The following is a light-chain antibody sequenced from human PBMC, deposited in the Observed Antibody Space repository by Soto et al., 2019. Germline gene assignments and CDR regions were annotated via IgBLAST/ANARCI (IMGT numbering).Light chain of an antibody. V-gene: IGKV1-39*01. J-gene: IGKJ1*01. CDR3: QQSYSTTWT. CDR2: AAS. Sequence: DIQMTQSPSSLSASVGGRVTITCRASQGISTYLNWYHQKPGKAPKLLTYAASSLQSGVPSRFSGSGSETDFTLTISSLQPEDFATYSCQQSYSTTWTFGQGTKVDIK. CDR1: QGISTY.